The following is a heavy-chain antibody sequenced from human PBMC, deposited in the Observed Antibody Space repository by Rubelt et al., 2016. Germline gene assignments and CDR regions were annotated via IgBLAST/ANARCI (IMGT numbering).Heavy chain of an antibody. V-gene: IGHV3-74*01. CDR3: ARDGYPYSSDY. CDR2: INTDGSAT. J-gene: IGHJ4*02. CDR1: GFSFSALW. Sequence: GGGLVQPGGSLRLSCAASGFSFSALWMHWVRQTPGKGLVRVSLINTDGSATTYADSVRGRFTVSRDNAKNAVFLQMNSLRPDDTALYYCARDGYPYSSDYWGQGTLVTVSS. D-gene: IGHD6-6*01.